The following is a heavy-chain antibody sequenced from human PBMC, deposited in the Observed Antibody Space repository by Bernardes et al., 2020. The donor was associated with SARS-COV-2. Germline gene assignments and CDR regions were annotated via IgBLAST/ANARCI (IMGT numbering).Heavy chain of an antibody. V-gene: IGHV3-21*06. J-gene: IGHJ4*02. D-gene: IGHD4-4*01. CDR1: GFTLSSYT. CDR3: ARVDFSNLYYFDY. CDR2: IITSSSYI. Sequence: GGSLRLSCAASGFTLSSYTMNWVRQAPGKGLEWISSIITSSSYISYSDSVRGRFTISRDNAKNSVSLQMNSLRAEDTAVYYCARVDFSNLYYFDYWGQGTPVTVSS.